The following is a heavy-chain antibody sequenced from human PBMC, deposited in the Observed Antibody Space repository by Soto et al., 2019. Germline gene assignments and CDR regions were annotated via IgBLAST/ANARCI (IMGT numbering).Heavy chain of an antibody. CDR3: ARGPTYPGYSGSGYPGMDFDI. V-gene: IGHV4-59*01. D-gene: IGHD6-13*01. Sequence: SETLSLTCTVSGGSISSYYWSWILQPPWKGLEWIGYIYYSGSTNYNPSLTSRVTISVDTSQNQFSLKLSSVTAADTAVYYCARGPTYPGYSGSGYPGMDFDIWGQGTKVTVSS. CDR2: IYYSGST. J-gene: IGHJ3*02. CDR1: GGSISSYY.